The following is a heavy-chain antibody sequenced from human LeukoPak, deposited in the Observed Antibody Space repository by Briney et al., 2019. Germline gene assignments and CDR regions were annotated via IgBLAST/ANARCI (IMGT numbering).Heavy chain of an antibody. D-gene: IGHD3-10*01. CDR2: IYYSGST. CDR3: ARRRDYYGSGSWAWAFDI. CDR1: GGSISSYY. J-gene: IGHJ3*02. Sequence: PSETRSLTCTVSGGSISSYYWSWIRQPPGKGLEWIGYIYYSGSTNYNPSLKSRVTISVDTSKNQFSLKPSSVTAADTAVYYCARRRDYYGSGSWAWAFDIWGQGTMVTVSS. V-gene: IGHV4-59*08.